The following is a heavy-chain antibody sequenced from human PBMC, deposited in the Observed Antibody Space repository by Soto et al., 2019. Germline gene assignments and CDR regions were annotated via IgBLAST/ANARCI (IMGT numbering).Heavy chain of an antibody. Sequence: SETLYLTCIVSGDSMIRGAYYWNWIRQHPGKGLEWIGYIYYSGNTYYNPSLKSRIVISVDTSKNQFSLNLGSVTAADTAIYYCASSYSGYLDNWGRGALVTVSS. V-gene: IGHV4-31*03. D-gene: IGHD3-22*01. CDR3: ASSYSGYLDN. CDR2: IYYSGNT. CDR1: GDSMIRGAYY. J-gene: IGHJ4*02.